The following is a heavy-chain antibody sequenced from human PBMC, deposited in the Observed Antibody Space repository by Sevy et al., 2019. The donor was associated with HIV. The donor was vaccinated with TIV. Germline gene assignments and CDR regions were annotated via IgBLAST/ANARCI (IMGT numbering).Heavy chain of an antibody. CDR3: ARVQIVVVPAATVPGRYYYYGMDV. CDR2: ISAYNGNT. D-gene: IGHD2-2*01. Sequence: AAVKVSCKASGYTFTSYGISWVRQAPRQGLERMGWISAYNGNTNYAQKLQGRVTMSTDTSTSTAYMELRSLRSDDTAVYYCARVQIVVVPAATVPGRYYYYGMDVWGQGTTVTVSS. J-gene: IGHJ6*02. CDR1: GYTFTSYG. V-gene: IGHV1-18*01.